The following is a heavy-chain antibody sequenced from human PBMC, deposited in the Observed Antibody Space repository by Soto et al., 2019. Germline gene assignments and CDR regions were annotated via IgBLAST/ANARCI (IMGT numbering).Heavy chain of an antibody. CDR3: ARSTNDYGDRH. D-gene: IGHD4-17*01. CDR2: MNPNSGNT. J-gene: IGHJ4*02. Sequence: ASVKVSCKSSGGTFSNSAISWVRQAPGQGLEWMGWMNPNSGNTGYAQKFQGRVTMTRNTSISTAYMELSSLRSEDTAVYYCARSTNDYGDRHWGQGTLVTVSS. V-gene: IGHV1-8*02. CDR1: GGTFSNSA.